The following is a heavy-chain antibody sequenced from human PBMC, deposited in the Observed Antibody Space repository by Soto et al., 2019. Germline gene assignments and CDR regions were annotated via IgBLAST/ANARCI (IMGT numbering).Heavy chain of an antibody. V-gene: IGHV1-46*01. D-gene: IGHD2-15*01. J-gene: IGHJ2*01. Sequence: ASVKLACKASGYTFTSYDMHWVRQAPGQGLEWMGIINPSGGSTSYAQKFQGRVTMTRDTSTSTVYMELSSLRSEDTAVYYCARERRDIVVVVAATAGYFDLWGRGTLVTVSS. CDR3: ARERRDIVVVVAATAGYFDL. CDR1: GYTFTSYD. CDR2: INPSGGST.